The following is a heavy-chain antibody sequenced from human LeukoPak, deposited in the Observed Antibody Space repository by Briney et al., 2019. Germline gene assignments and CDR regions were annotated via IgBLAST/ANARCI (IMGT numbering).Heavy chain of an antibody. CDR3: ASTMVRGVTHYYYYGMDV. J-gene: IGHJ6*02. CDR1: GFTFSSYA. D-gene: IGHD3-10*01. V-gene: IGHV3-23*01. Sequence: GGSLRLSCAASGFTFSSYAVTWVRQAPGKGLEWVSKISDSGGSRYYADSVKGRFTISRDNSKNTLYLQMNSLRAEDTAVYYCASTMVRGVTHYYYYGMDVWGQGTTVTVSS. CDR2: ISDSGGSR.